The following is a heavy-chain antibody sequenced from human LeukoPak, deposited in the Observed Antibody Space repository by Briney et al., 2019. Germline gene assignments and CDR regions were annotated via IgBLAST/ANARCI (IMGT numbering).Heavy chain of an antibody. V-gene: IGHV3-7*01. CDR2: IKQDGSEK. D-gene: IGHD3-9*01. Sequence: PGGSLRLSCAASGFTFSSYWVSWVRQAPGEGLEWVGNIKQDGSEKYYVDSVKGRFTISRDNAKNSLYLQMNSLRAEDTAVYYCARDLAYYDILTGYLVDDYWGQGTLVTVSS. J-gene: IGHJ4*02. CDR1: GFTFSSYW. CDR3: ARDLAYYDILTGYLVDDY.